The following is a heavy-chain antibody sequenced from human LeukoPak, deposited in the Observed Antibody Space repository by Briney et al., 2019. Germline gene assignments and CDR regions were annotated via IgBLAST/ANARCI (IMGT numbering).Heavy chain of an antibody. CDR3: ARWNYYGSGSYYNSIFDY. J-gene: IGHJ4*02. D-gene: IGHD3-10*01. CDR1: GGSISSSSYY. V-gene: IGHV4-39*07. Sequence: TETLSLTCTVSGGSISSSSYYWGWNRQPPGKGLEWIGSIYYSASTYYNPSLKSRVTISVDTSKNQFSLKLSSVTAADTAVYYCARWNYYGSGSYYNSIFDYWGQGTLVTVSS. CDR2: IYYSAST.